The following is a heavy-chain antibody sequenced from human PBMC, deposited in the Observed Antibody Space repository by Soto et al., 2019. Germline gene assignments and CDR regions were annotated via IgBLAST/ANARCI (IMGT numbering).Heavy chain of an antibody. J-gene: IGHJ6*02. V-gene: IGHV1-2*02. CDR3: ARGGRRLRLPMYGLDV. Sequence: GASVKVSCKASGYTFTGYYMHWVRQAPGQGLEWMGWINPNSGGTNYAQKFQGRVTMTRDTSISTAYLELSRLRSDDTAVYYCARGGRRLRLPMYGLDVWGQGTRVTVSS. CDR1: GYTFTGYY. CDR2: INPNSGGT. D-gene: IGHD4-17*01.